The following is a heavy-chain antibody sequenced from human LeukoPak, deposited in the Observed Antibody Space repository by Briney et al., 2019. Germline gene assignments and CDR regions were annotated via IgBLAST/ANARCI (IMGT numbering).Heavy chain of an antibody. CDR2: VYYSGST. J-gene: IGHJ5*02. CDR3: ARHVHDSSGYYNDARNWFDP. D-gene: IGHD3-22*01. CDR1: GGSASSSRFY. Sequence: PSETLSLTCTVSGGSASSSRFYWGWIRQPPGKGLEWIGSVYYSGSTYYNPSLKSRVTISVDTSKNQFSLKLSSVAAADTAVYYCARHVHDSSGYYNDARNWFDPWGQGTLVTVSS. V-gene: IGHV4-39*01.